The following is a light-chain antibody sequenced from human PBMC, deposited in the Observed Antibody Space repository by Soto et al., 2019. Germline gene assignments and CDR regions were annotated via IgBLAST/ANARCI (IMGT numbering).Light chain of an antibody. CDR1: SRDVGAFNY. CDR2: EVN. V-gene: IGLV2-14*01. CDR3: SSYGGSFPYV. Sequence: QSALTQPASVSGSPGQSITISCTGTSRDVGAFNYVSWYQQHPDKAPKLLISEVNNRPSGVSHRFSGSKSGNTASLTISGLQPADEADYYCSSYGGSFPYVFGTGTKLTVL. J-gene: IGLJ1*01.